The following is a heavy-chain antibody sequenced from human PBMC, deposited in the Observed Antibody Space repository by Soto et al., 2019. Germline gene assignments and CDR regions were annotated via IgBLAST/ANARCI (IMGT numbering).Heavy chain of an antibody. D-gene: IGHD6-13*01. CDR1: GGSISSYY. J-gene: IGHJ6*02. CDR2: IYYSGST. V-gene: IGHV4-59*01. Sequence: PEETLSLTCTVSGGSISSYYWSWIRQPPGKGLEWIGYIYYSGSTNYNPSLKSRVTISVDTSKNQFSLKLSSVTAADTAVYYCARSLNIAAAGTGYYYGMDVWGQGTTVTVSS. CDR3: ARSLNIAAAGTGYYYGMDV.